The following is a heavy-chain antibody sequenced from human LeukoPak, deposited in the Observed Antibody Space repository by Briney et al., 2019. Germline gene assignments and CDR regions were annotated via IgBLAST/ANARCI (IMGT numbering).Heavy chain of an antibody. CDR3: ARSKVVQLRSYFDY. CDR2: ISYDGSNK. D-gene: IGHD5-18*01. V-gene: IGHV3-30*04. CDR1: GFTFSSYA. J-gene: IGHJ4*02. Sequence: GSLRLSCAASGFTFSSYAMHWVRQAPGKGLEWVAVISYDGSNKYYADSVRGRFTISRDNSKNTLYLQMNSLRAEDTAVYYCARSKVVQLRSYFDYWGQGTLVTVSS.